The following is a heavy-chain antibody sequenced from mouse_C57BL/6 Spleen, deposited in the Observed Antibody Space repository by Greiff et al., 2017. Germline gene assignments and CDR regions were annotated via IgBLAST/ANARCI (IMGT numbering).Heavy chain of an antibody. V-gene: IGHV1-66*01. CDR1: GYSFTSYY. J-gene: IGHJ4*01. CDR2: IYPGSGNT. D-gene: IGHD4-1*01. Sequence: QVQLQQSGPELVKPGASVKISCKASGYSFTSYYIHWVKQRPGQGLEWLGWIYPGSGNTKYNEKFKGKATLTADTSSSTAYMQLSSLTSEDSAVYCCARVNGRNAMSYWGQGTSVTVSS. CDR3: ARVNGRNAMSY.